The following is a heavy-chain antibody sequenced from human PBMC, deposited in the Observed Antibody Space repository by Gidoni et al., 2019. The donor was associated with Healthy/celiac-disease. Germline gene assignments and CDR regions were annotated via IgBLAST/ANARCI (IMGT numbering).Heavy chain of an antibody. CDR2: ISYDGSNK. CDR1: GFTFSSYG. V-gene: IGHV3-30*18. D-gene: IGHD2-2*01. Sequence: PRRSLRLSCAASGFTFSSYGMHWVRQAPGKGLEWVAVISYDGSNKYYADSVKGRFTISRDNSKNTLYLQMNSLRAEDTAVYYCAKDFLPAADDAFDIWGQGTMVTVSS. J-gene: IGHJ3*02. CDR3: AKDFLPAADDAFDI.